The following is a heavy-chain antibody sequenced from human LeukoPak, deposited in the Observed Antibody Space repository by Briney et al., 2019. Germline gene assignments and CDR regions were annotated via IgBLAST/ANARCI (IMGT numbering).Heavy chain of an antibody. CDR2: ISSGSSYI. J-gene: IGHJ3*02. CDR3: ARKYCSGGSRYDAFDI. Sequence: PGGSLRLSCAASGFTFSIYSMNWVRQAPGKGLEWVSAISSGSSYIYYADSLKGRFTISRDNAKNSLYLQMNSLRAEDTAVYYCARKYCSGGSRYDAFDIWGQGTMVTVSS. D-gene: IGHD2-15*01. CDR1: GFTFSIYS. V-gene: IGHV3-21*01.